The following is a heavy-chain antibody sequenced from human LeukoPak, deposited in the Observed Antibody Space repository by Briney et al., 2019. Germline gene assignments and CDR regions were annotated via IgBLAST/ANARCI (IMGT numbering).Heavy chain of an antibody. D-gene: IGHD2-15*01. J-gene: IGHJ4*02. Sequence: ASVKVSCKASGYTFTSYDINWVRQATGQGLEWMGWMNPNSGNTGYAQKFQGRVTMTRNTSISTAYMGLSSLRSEDTAVYYCAREGETVGCYDYWGQGTLVAVSS. CDR1: GYTFTSYD. CDR2: MNPNSGNT. V-gene: IGHV1-8*01. CDR3: AREGETVGCYDY.